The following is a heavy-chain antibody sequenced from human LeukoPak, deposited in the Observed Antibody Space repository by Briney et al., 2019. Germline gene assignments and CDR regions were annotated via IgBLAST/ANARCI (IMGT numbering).Heavy chain of an antibody. D-gene: IGHD6-19*01. V-gene: IGHV4-4*07. CDR2: IYTSGST. CDR3: ARTPGIAVAGRRSYWYFDL. Sequence: SETLSLTCTVSGGSISSYYWSWIRQPAGKGLEWLGRIYTSGSTNYNPSLKSRVTISVDTSKNQFSLKLSSVTAADTAVYYCARTPGIAVAGRRSYWYFDLWGRGTLVTVSS. CDR1: GGSISSYY. J-gene: IGHJ2*01.